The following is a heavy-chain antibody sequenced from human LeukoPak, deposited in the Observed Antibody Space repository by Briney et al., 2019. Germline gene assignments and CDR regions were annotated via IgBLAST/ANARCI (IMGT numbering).Heavy chain of an antibody. V-gene: IGHV5-51*01. CDR3: ARGDIVVVTATQGYNWFDA. J-gene: IGHJ5*02. CDR2: IYPGDSDT. D-gene: IGHD2-21*02. Sequence: GESLKISCKGSGYSFTDYWIAWVRQMPGKGLEWLGIIYPGDSDTRYSPSFQGHVTISADKSISTAYLHWSSLKASDTAMYYCARGDIVVVTATQGYNWFDAWGQGTLVTVSS. CDR1: GYSFTDYW.